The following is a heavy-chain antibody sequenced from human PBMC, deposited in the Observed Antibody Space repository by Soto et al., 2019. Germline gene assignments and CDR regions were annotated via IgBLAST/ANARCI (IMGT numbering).Heavy chain of an antibody. D-gene: IGHD3-10*01. CDR3: ARDLLAVRGVKDYYYGMDV. CDR1: GGSISSYY. Sequence: SETLSLTCTVSGGSISSYYWSWIRQPPGKGLEWIGYIYYSGSTNYNPSLKSRVTISVDTSKNQFSLKLSSVTAADTAVYYCARDLLAVRGVKDYYYGMDVWGQGTTVTVSS. CDR2: IYYSGST. J-gene: IGHJ6*02. V-gene: IGHV4-59*01.